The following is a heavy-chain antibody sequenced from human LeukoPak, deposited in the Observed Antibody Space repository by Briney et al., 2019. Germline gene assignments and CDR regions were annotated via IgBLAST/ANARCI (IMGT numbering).Heavy chain of an antibody. V-gene: IGHV3-66*01. CDR3: ARGWYSSGWYSDY. J-gene: IGHJ4*02. D-gene: IGHD6-19*01. CDR1: GFTFDDYG. CDR2: IYSGGST. Sequence: GGSLRLSCAASGFTFDDYGVSWVRQAPGKGLEWVSVIYSGGSTYYADSVKGRFTISRDNSKNTLYLQMNSLRAEDTAVYYCARGWYSSGWYSDYWGQGTLVTVSS.